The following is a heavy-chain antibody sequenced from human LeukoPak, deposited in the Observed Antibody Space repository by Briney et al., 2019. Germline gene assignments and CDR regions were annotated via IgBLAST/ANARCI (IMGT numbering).Heavy chain of an antibody. CDR3: ARRGDSGSYPYAMDV. CDR2: IYPGDSDT. Sequence: GESLKISCKASGYTFTTNWIGWVRRMPGKGLEWMGIIYPGDSDTRYRPSFQGQVTISADKSINTAYLQWSSLKASDTGIYYCARRGDSGSYPYAMDVWGQGTTVTVSS. J-gene: IGHJ6*02. D-gene: IGHD3-22*01. CDR1: GYTFTTNW. V-gene: IGHV5-51*01.